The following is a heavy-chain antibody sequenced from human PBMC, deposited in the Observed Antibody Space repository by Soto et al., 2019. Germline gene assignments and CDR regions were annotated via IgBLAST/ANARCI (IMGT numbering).Heavy chain of an antibody. CDR2: IYDSESA. CDR3: ARASSSSSAADY. CDR1: GESISSGGYY. J-gene: IGHJ4*02. Sequence: QVQLQESGPGLVKPSQTLSLTCSVSGESISSGGYYWSWIRHHPGKGLEWIGYIYDSESAYYNPSLKGRVTLSMDTSKNHFAMRLSSVTAADTAVYYCARASSSSSAADYWGQGTLATVSS. V-gene: IGHV4-31*03. D-gene: IGHD6-6*01.